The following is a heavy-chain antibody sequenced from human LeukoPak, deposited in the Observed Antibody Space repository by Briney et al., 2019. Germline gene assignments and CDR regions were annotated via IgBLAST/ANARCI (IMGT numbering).Heavy chain of an antibody. D-gene: IGHD5-12*01. V-gene: IGHV1-2*02. CDR1: GYTFTGYY. Sequence: ASVKVSCKASGYTFTGYYMHWVRQAPGRGLEWMGWINPNSGGTNYAQKFQGRVTLTRDTSISTAYMELSTLRSDDTAVYYCATARSGYDTWGQGTLVTVSS. J-gene: IGHJ5*02. CDR2: INPNSGGT. CDR3: ATARSGYDT.